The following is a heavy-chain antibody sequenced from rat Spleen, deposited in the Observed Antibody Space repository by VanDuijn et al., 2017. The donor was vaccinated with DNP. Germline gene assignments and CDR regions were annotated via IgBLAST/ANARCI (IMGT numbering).Heavy chain of an antibody. CDR1: GFSLTSYD. D-gene: IGHD5-1*01. Sequence: QVQLKESGPGLVQPSQTLSLTCTVSGFSLTSYDVHWIRQPPGKGLEWMGAIWSVGTKAYNSALKSRLSISRDTARSQVFLKMNSLQTEDTAVYFCARDGTYWGQGVMVTVSS. J-gene: IGHJ2*01. CDR2: IWSVGTK. V-gene: IGHV2-15*01. CDR3: ARDGTY.